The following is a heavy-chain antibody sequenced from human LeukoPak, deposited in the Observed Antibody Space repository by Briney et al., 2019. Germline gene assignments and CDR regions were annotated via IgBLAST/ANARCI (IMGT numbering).Heavy chain of an antibody. D-gene: IGHD4-17*01. J-gene: IGHJ4*02. CDR1: GFTFSSYW. CDR3: AKVTAVTNTGALDY. V-gene: IGHV3-74*01. Sequence: GGSLILSCAASGFTFSSYWMHWVRQAPGKGLVWVSRINSDGSSTTYADSVKGRFTISRDNAKNTLYLQMNSLRVDDTAVYYCAKVTAVTNTGALDYWGQGTLVTVSS. CDR2: INSDGSST.